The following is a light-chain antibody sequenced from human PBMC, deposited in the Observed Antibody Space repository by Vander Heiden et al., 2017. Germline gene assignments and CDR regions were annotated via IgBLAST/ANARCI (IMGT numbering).Light chain of an antibody. CDR3: QQYGSSPPVT. J-gene: IGKJ5*01. Sequence: ESVLTQSPGTLSLSPGERATLSCRASQSVSSSYLAWYQQKPGHAPTLLIYGASSRATSIPDRFSGGGSGTDVTLPISRLEPEEFSVYYCQQYGSSPPVTFGQGTRLEIK. CDR2: GAS. CDR1: QSVSSSY. V-gene: IGKV3-20*01.